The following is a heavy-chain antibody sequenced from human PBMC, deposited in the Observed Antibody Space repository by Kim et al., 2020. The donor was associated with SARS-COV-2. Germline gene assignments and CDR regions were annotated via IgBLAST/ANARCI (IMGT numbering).Heavy chain of an antibody. Sequence: GGSLRLSCAASGFTFSSYAMHWVRQAPGKGLEYVSAISSNGGSTYYANSVKGRFTISRDNSKNTLYLQMGSLRAEDMAVYYCAREGVRGDYAFDYWGQGT. CDR3: AREGVRGDYAFDY. J-gene: IGHJ4*02. CDR1: GFTFSSYA. D-gene: IGHD4-17*01. CDR2: ISSNGGST. V-gene: IGHV3-64*01.